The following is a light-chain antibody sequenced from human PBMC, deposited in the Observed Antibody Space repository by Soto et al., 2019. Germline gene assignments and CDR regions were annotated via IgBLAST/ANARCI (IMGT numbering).Light chain of an antibody. CDR1: QSISSW. V-gene: IGKV1-39*01. Sequence: IQMTQSPSTLSASLGDRVTITCRASQSISSWLAWYQQKPGKAPKLLINIASSLQSGVPSRFSGSGSGTDFTLTISNVQPEDFATYYCQQTYSTPQPFGQGTRLEIK. CDR2: IAS. J-gene: IGKJ5*01. CDR3: QQTYSTPQP.